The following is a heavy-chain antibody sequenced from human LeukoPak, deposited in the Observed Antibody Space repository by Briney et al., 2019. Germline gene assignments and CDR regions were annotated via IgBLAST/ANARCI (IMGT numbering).Heavy chain of an antibody. Sequence: GGSLRLSCAASGFMFSSYAMSWVRQAPGKGLEWVSATSGSGGSTYYADSVKGRFTISRDNSKNTLYLQMNSLRAEDTAVYYCAKDPNYYDSSGTDYWGQGTLVTVSS. J-gene: IGHJ4*02. CDR1: GFMFSSYA. D-gene: IGHD3-22*01. CDR2: TSGSGGST. CDR3: AKDPNYYDSSGTDY. V-gene: IGHV3-23*01.